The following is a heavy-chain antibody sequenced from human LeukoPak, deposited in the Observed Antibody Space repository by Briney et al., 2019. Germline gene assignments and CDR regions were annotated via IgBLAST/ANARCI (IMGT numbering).Heavy chain of an antibody. CDR3: ARVTVYYDSSGYFDY. V-gene: IGHV3-20*04. Sequence: PGGSLRLSCAASGFIFDNYGMSWVRQAPGKGLEWVSGINWNGGSTGYADSVKGRFTISRDKAKNSLYLQINSLRAEDTALYYCARVTVYYDSSGYFDYWGQGTLVTVSS. D-gene: IGHD3-22*01. J-gene: IGHJ4*02. CDR1: GFIFDNYG. CDR2: INWNGGST.